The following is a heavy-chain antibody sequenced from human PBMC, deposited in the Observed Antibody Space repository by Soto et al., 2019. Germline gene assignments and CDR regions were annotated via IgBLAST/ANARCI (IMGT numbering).Heavy chain of an antibody. J-gene: IGHJ4*02. CDR2: INHSGST. CDR3: ARARGVEWLRSTPIYYFDY. V-gene: IGHV4-34*01. Sequence: PSETLSLTCAVYGGSFSGYYWSWIRQPPGKGLEWIGEINHSGSTNYNPSLKSRVTISVDTSKNQFSLKLSSVTAADTAVYYCARARGVEWLRSTPIYYFDYWGQGTLVTVSS. D-gene: IGHD5-12*01. CDR1: GGSFSGYY.